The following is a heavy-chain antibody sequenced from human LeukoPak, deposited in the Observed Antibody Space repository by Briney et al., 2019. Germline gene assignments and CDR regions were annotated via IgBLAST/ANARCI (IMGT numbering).Heavy chain of an antibody. CDR2: VSYDGRNK. V-gene: IGHV3-30*18. CDR3: AKPRDIDSWAFDV. J-gene: IGHJ3*01. Sequence: GGSLRLSCAASGFTFNNHDMHWVRQAPGKGLEWVAGVSYDGRNKYYADSVKGRFTISRDNSKNTLNLQMNSLRTEDTAVYYCAKPRDIDSWAFDVWGQGTMVTVS. CDR1: GFTFNNHD. D-gene: IGHD2-15*01.